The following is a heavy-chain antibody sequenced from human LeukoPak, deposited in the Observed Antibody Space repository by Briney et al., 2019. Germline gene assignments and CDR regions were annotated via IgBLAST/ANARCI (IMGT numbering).Heavy chain of an antibody. CDR1: GGSISSGSYY. CDR2: IYTSGST. D-gene: IGHD3-3*01. J-gene: IGHJ5*02. Sequence: SQTLSLTCTVSGGSISSGSYYWSWIRQPAGKGLEWIGRIYTSGSTNYNPSLKSRVTISVDTSKNQFSLKLSSVTAADTAVYYCARSHSIFGVSMVTNWFDPWGQGTLVTVSS. CDR3: ARSHSIFGVSMVTNWFDP. V-gene: IGHV4-61*02.